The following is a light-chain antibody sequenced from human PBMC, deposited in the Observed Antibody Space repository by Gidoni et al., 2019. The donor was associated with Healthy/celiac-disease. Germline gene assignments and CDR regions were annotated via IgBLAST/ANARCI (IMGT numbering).Light chain of an antibody. Sequence: EIVLTQSPATLSLPPGERATLPCRASQSVSSYLAWYQQKPGQAPRLLIYDASNRATGIPARFSGSGSGTDFTLTISSLEPEDFAVYYCQQRSNPYTFGQGTKLEIK. CDR1: QSVSSY. CDR3: QQRSNPYT. V-gene: IGKV3-11*01. J-gene: IGKJ2*01. CDR2: DAS.